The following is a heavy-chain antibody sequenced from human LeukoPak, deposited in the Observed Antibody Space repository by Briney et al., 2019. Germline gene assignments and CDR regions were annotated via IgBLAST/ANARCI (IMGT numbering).Heavy chain of an antibody. J-gene: IGHJ4*02. D-gene: IGHD4-17*01. V-gene: IGHV1-8*01. CDR2: MNPNSGNT. CDR3: ARVPPDYGDYAY. Sequence: GWMNPNSGNTGYAQKFQGRVTMTRNTSISTAYMELSSLRSEDTAVYYCARVPPDYGDYAYWGQGTLVTVSS.